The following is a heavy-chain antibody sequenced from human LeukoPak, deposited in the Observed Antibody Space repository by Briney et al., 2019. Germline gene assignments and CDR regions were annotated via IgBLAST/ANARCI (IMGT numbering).Heavy chain of an antibody. CDR1: GYSFTSYW. CDR3: ARRGDGYRDPAPFDY. D-gene: IGHD5-24*01. Sequence: ASVKVSCKGSGYSFTSYWIGWVRQMPGKGLEWIGIIYPGDSDTRYSPSFQGQVTISADKSISTAYLQWSSLKASDTAMYYCARRGDGYRDPAPFDYWGQGTLVTVSS. J-gene: IGHJ4*02. CDR2: IYPGDSDT. V-gene: IGHV5-51*01.